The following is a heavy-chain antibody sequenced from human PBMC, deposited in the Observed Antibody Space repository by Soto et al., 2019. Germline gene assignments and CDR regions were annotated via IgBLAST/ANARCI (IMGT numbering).Heavy chain of an antibody. CDR2: IIPVFGTA. V-gene: IGHV1-69*12. CDR1: GATLNTFINYG. CDR3: AIGAATKIFVVMYDAFEI. D-gene: IGHD3-22*01. Sequence: QVQLVQSGAEVKKPGSSVIVSCKASGATLNTFINYGITWVRQAPGQGLEWMGGIIPVFGTANYAQKFQGRVTISADESTRTAYMERSSLISEDTAVYYCAIGAATKIFVVMYDAFEIWGQGIMVTVSS. J-gene: IGHJ3*02.